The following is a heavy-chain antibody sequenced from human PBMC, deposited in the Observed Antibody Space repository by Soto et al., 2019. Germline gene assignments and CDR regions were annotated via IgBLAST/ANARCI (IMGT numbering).Heavy chain of an antibody. Sequence: ASVKVSCKASGHTFTSYAMHWVRQAPGQRLEWMGWINAGNGNTKYSQKFQGRVTITRDTSASTAYMELSSLRSEDTAVYYCARDLSDDPWYQLLWRYYFDYWGQGTLVTVSS. CDR1: GHTFTSYA. V-gene: IGHV1-3*01. CDR2: INAGNGNT. D-gene: IGHD2-2*01. J-gene: IGHJ4*02. CDR3: ARDLSDDPWYQLLWRYYFDY.